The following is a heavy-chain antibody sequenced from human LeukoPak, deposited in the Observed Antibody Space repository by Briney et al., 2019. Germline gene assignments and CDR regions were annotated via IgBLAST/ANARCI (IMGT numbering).Heavy chain of an antibody. CDR1: GYTFTSYY. CDR3: AVKGATPYVDY. V-gene: IGHV1-46*01. Sequence: ASVKVSCKASGYTFTSYYMHWVRQAPGQGLEWMGIINPSGGSTSYAQKFQGRVTMTRDMSTSTVYMELSSLRSGDTAVYYCAVKGATPYVDYWGQGTLVTVSS. D-gene: IGHD1-26*01. CDR2: INPSGGST. J-gene: IGHJ4*02.